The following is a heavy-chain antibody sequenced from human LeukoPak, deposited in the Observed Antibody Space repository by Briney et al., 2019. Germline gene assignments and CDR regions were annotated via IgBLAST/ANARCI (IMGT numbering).Heavy chain of an antibody. D-gene: IGHD2-15*01. CDR2: ISGSGGST. V-gene: IGHV3-23*01. J-gene: IGHJ4*02. CDR1: RFTFSSYA. Sequence: GGSLRLSCAASRFTFSSYAMSWVRQAPGKGLEWVSAISGSGGSTYYADSVKGRFTISRDNSKNTLYLQMNSLRAEDTAVYYCARRYCSGGSCYLDYWGQGTLVTVSS. CDR3: ARRYCSGGSCYLDY.